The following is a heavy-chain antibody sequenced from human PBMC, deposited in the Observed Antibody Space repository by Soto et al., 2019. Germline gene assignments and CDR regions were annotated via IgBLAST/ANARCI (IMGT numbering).Heavy chain of an antibody. D-gene: IGHD1-1*01. J-gene: IGHJ5*02. CDR3: ARDEGSKLERQSGWFDP. V-gene: IGHV1-69*08. Sequence: QVQLVQSGAEVKKPGSSVKVSCKASGGTFSSYTISWVRQAPGQGLEWMGRIIPILGIANYAQKFQGRVTITADKSTSTAYMELSSLRSEDTAVYYCARDEGSKLERQSGWFDPWGQGTLVTVSS. CDR2: IIPILGIA. CDR1: GGTFSSYT.